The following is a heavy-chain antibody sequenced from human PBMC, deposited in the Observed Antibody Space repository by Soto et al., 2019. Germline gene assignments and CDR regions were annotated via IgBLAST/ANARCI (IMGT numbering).Heavy chain of an antibody. D-gene: IGHD3-22*01. CDR2: INHSGST. J-gene: IGHJ4*02. CDR1: VGSFSGYY. Sequence: SETLSLTCAFYVGSFSGYYWSCIRHPPGKWLEWIGEINHSGSTNYNPSLKSRVTISVDTSKNQFSLKLSSVTAADTAVYYCARALPAYYYDSSGYFDYWGQGTLVSVSS. V-gene: IGHV4-34*01. CDR3: ARALPAYYYDSSGYFDY.